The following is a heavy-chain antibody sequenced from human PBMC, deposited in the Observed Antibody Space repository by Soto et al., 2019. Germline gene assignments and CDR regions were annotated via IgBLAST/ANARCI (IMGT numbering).Heavy chain of an antibody. V-gene: IGHV4-59*11. CDR2: IFYSGSTTY. CDR3: ARVGSSGWSPDY. Sequence: SETLSLTCTVSGGSISGHYWIWIRQPPGEGMEWISYIFYSGSTTYNNNPSLKSRVSISVDTSKNQFYLRLSSVTAADTAVYYCARVGSSGWSPDYWGQGTLVTVSS. J-gene: IGHJ4*02. D-gene: IGHD6-19*01. CDR1: GGSISGHY.